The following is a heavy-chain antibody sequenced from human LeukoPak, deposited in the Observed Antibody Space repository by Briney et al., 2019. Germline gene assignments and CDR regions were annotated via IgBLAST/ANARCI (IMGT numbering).Heavy chain of an antibody. D-gene: IGHD1-26*01. J-gene: IGHJ4*02. CDR1: GYTFTGYY. CDR3: AREYSGSYQADY. CDR2: INPNSGGT. V-gene: IGHV1-2*02. Sequence: ASVKVSCKASGYTFTGYYMHWVRQAPGQGLEWMGWINPNSGGTNYAQKFQGRVTMTRDTSISTAYMELSRLRSDDTAVYYCAREYSGSYQADYWGQGTLVTVSS.